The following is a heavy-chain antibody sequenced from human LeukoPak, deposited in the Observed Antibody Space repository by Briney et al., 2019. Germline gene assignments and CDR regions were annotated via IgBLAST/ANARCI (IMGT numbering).Heavy chain of an antibody. D-gene: IGHD2-21*02. CDR3: ARAPLQLRGGDDGHYYYYYMDV. J-gene: IGHJ6*03. Sequence: VASVKVSCKASGYTFTGYYMHWVRQAPGQGLEWMGWISAYNGNTNYAQKLQGRVTMTTDTSTSTAYMELRSLRSDDTAVYYCARAPLQLRGGDDGHYYYYYMDVWGKGTTVTVSS. V-gene: IGHV1-18*04. CDR2: ISAYNGNT. CDR1: GYTFTGYY.